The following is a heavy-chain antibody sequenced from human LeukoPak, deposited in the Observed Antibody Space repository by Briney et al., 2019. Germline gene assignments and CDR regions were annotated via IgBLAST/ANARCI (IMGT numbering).Heavy chain of an antibody. CDR3: ARSALGPSFDY. CDR2: IYHSGST. D-gene: IGHD3-16*02. J-gene: IGHJ4*02. V-gene: IGHV4-38-2*02. CDR1: GYSISSGYY. Sequence: SETLSLTCTVSGYSISSGYYWGWIRQPPGKGLEWIGSIYHSGSTYYNPSLKSRVTMSVDTSKNQFSLKLSSVTAADTAVYYCARSALGPSFDYWGQGTLVTVSS.